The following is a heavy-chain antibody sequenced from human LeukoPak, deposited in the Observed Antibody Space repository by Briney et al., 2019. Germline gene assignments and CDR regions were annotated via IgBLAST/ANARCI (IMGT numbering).Heavy chain of an antibody. J-gene: IGHJ6*03. V-gene: IGHV1-69*13. CDR2: IIPIFGTA. CDR3: ARDRENDFWSGYPDYYYMDV. Sequence: ASVKVSCKASGYTFTSYAISWVRLAPGQGLEWMGGIIPIFGTANYAQKFQGRVTITADESTSTAYMELSSLRSEDTAVYYCARDRENDFWSGYPDYYYMDVWGKGTTVTVSS. D-gene: IGHD3-3*01. CDR1: GYTFTSYA.